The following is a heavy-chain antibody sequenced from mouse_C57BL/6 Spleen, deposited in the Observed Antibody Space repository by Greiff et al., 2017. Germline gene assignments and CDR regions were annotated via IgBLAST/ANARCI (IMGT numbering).Heavy chain of an antibody. CDR1: GYSIPSGYY. CDR3: AREGGTGAMDY. D-gene: IGHD4-1*01. V-gene: IGHV3-6*01. J-gene: IGHJ4*01. Sequence: EVQVVESGPGLVKPSQSLSLTCSVTGYSIPSGYYWNWIRQFPGNKLEWMGYISYDGSNNYNPTLKNRITITRDTSKNQFFLKLNSVTTEDTATYYCAREGGTGAMDYWGQGTSVTVSS. CDR2: ISYDGSN.